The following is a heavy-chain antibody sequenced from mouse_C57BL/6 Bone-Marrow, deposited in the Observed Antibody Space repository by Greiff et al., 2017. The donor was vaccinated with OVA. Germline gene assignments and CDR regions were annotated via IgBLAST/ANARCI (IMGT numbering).Heavy chain of an antibody. CDR1: GYTFTSYW. CDR2: IHPNSGST. Sequence: QVQLQQPGAELVKPGASVQLSCKASGYTFTSYWMHWVKQRPGQGLEWIGMIHPNSGSTNYNEKFKSKATLTVDKSSSTAYMQLSSLTSEDSAVYYCARMGYYYGSGFAYWGQGTLVTVSA. V-gene: IGHV1-64*01. CDR3: ARMGYYYGSGFAY. D-gene: IGHD1-1*01. J-gene: IGHJ3*01.